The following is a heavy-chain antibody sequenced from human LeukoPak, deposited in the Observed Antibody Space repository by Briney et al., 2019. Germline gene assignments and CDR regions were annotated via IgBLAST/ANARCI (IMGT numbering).Heavy chain of an antibody. CDR1: GYTFTAYY. CDR3: ARAVGYSSGWYFGDAFDI. J-gene: IGHJ3*02. D-gene: IGHD6-19*01. CDR2: INPNSGGT. V-gene: IGHV1-2*02. Sequence: ASVKVSCKASGYTFTAYYMHWLRQAPGQGLEWMGWINPNSGGTNYAQKFQGRVTMTRDTSISTAYMELSRLRSDDTAVYYCARAVGYSSGWYFGDAFDIWGQGTMVTVSS.